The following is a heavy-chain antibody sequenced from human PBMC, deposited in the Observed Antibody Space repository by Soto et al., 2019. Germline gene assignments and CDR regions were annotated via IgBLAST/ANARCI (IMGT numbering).Heavy chain of an antibody. D-gene: IGHD3-22*01. CDR1: GFPFGDFA. CDR2: ISGSGGDT. Sequence: GGSLRLSCAAAGFPFGDFAMSWVRQAPGKGLEWVSTISGSGGDTYYEDSVKGRFTISRDNSKNTLYLQMNSLRADDTAIYYCVKPPLRTITTRVVTISWGQGTLVTVSS. CDR3: VKPPLRTITTRVVTIS. V-gene: IGHV3-23*01. J-gene: IGHJ5*02.